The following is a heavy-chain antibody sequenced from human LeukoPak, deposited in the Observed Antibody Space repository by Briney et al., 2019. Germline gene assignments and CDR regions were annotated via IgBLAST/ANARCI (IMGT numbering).Heavy chain of an antibody. D-gene: IGHD5-12*01. J-gene: IGHJ4*02. CDR3: AAPPDIVATMPWIGFCY. CDR2: IHAGNGNT. Sequence: ASLTLSYTASGYTFTSYAMRWALQAPGQRLGWIGWIHAGNGNTKYPNKFHDRITITSDTTASTAYMELSSLRSKDTAVYYCAAPPDIVATMPWIGFCYWGQGTLVTVAS. CDR1: GYTFTSYA. V-gene: IGHV1-3*01.